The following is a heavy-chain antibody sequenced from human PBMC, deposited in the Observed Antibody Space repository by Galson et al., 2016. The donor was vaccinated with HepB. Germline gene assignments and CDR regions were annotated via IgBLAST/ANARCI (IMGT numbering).Heavy chain of an antibody. J-gene: IGHJ4*02. D-gene: IGHD3-10*01. CDR2: IWYDGSNK. CDR1: GFSFSLFS. V-gene: IGHV3-33*08. Sequence: SLRLSCAASGFSFSLFSLHWVRQAPGKGLEWVAVIWYDGSNKYYADSVKGRFTISRDNSKNTLYLQMNSLRAEDTAVYYCARVSGESGPDYWGQGTLVTVSS. CDR3: ARVSGESGPDY.